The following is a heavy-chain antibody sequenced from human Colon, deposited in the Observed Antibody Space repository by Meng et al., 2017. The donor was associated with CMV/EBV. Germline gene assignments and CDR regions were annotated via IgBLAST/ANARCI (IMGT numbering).Heavy chain of an antibody. CDR3: ARIAREIRSGVVTMGDYFDF. CDR1: GFTFSSYS. D-gene: IGHD3-3*01. V-gene: IGHV3-21*06. Sequence: GGSLRLSCAGSGFTFSSYSMRWVRQAPGKGLEWVSSISSGGRDIFYSDSMEGRLAISRDNAENSLSLQMSSLRVEDTAVYFCARIAREIRSGVVTMGDYFDFWGQGIQVTVSS. CDR2: ISSGGRDI. J-gene: IGHJ4*02.